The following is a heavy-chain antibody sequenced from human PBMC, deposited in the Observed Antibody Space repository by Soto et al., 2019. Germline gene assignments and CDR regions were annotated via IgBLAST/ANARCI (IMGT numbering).Heavy chain of an antibody. CDR1: EFTFTSYA. Sequence: EVQLLESGGGLVQPGGSLRLSCAASEFTFTSYAMSWVRQAPGKGLAWVSDISGSGDSTYYADSVKGRFTISRDNSKSTLYLQMNSLRADDTAVYYCAKGRRSGSYRSRGFDYWCQGTLVTVSS. V-gene: IGHV3-23*01. CDR2: ISGSGDST. CDR3: AKGRRSGSYRSRGFDY. J-gene: IGHJ4*02. D-gene: IGHD1-26*01.